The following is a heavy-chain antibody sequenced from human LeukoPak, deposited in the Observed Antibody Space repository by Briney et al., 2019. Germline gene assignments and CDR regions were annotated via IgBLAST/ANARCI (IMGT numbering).Heavy chain of an antibody. J-gene: IGHJ6*03. D-gene: IGHD3-10*01. Sequence: GGSLRLSCAASGFNFEDYTMHWVRQTPGKGLEWVSAISGSGGSTYYADSVKGRFTISRDNSKNTLYLQMNSLRAEDTAVYYCAKLAVRGVGSPYYMDVWGKGTTVTISS. V-gene: IGHV3-23*01. CDR1: GFNFEDYT. CDR3: AKLAVRGVGSPYYMDV. CDR2: ISGSGGST.